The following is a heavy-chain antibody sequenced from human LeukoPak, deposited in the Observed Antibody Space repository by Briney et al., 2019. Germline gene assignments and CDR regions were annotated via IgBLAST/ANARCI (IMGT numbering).Heavy chain of an antibody. Sequence: SETLSLTCAVSGGSISSSNWWSWVRQPPGKGLEWIGYIYYSGSTNYNPSLKSRVTISVDTSKNQFSLKLSSVTAADTAVYYCARVGKHCSSTSCYSPYYYYYMDVWGKGTTVTVSS. CDR1: GGSISSSNW. CDR3: ARVGKHCSSTSCYSPYYYYYMDV. J-gene: IGHJ6*03. V-gene: IGHV4-4*02. D-gene: IGHD2-2*01. CDR2: IYYSGST.